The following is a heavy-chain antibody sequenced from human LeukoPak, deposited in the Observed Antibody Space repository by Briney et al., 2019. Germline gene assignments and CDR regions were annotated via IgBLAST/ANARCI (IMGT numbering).Heavy chain of an antibody. CDR1: GGSFRGYY. V-gene: IGHV4-34*01. Sequence: SETLSLTCAVYGGSFRGYYWSWIRQPPGKGLEWIGEINHSGSTNYNPSLKSRVTISVDTSKNQFSLKLSSVTAADTAVYYCARGDGDYVDYWGQGTLVTVSS. CDR3: ARGDGDYVDY. D-gene: IGHD4-17*01. CDR2: INHSGST. J-gene: IGHJ4*02.